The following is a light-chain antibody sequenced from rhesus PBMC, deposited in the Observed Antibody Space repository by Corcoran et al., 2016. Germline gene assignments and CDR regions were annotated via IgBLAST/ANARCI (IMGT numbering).Light chain of an antibody. Sequence: DIQMTQSPSSLSASVGDRATITCRASQGISDYLRCYQQKPGETPNRLIYASATLESGVPSRFRGSGSVTAFTLTISNLQPEDFATYYCLQGYSSPLTFGGGTKVEIK. CDR2: ASA. CDR3: LQGYSSPLT. CDR1: QGISDY. V-gene: IGKV1-36*02. J-gene: IGKJ4*01.